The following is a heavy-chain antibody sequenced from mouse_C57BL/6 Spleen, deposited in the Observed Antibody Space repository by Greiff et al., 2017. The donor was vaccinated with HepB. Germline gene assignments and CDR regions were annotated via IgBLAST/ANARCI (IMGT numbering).Heavy chain of an antibody. J-gene: IGHJ4*01. D-gene: IGHD1-1*01. CDR3: ARDYYGSSYQAMDY. CDR2: IDPSDSET. V-gene: IGHV1-52*01. Sequence: VQLQQPGAELVRPGSSVKLSCKASGYTFTSYWMHWVKQRPIQGLEWIGNIDPSDSETHYNQKFKDKATLTVDNSSSTAYMQLSSLTSEDSAVYYCARDYYGSSYQAMDYWGQGTSVTVSS. CDR1: GYTFTSYW.